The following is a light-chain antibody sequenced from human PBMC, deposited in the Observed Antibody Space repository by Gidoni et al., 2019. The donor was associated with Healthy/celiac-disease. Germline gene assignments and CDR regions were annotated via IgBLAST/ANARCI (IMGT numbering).Light chain of an antibody. V-gene: IGKV1-5*03. CDR1: QSISSW. CDR2: KAS. J-gene: IGKJ2*01. Sequence: DIQKTQSPSTLSASVGDRVTITCRASQSISSWLAWYQQKPGKAPKLLIYKASSLESGVPSRFSGSGSGTEFTLTISSLQPDDFATYYCQQYYTFGQGTKLEIK. CDR3: QQYYT.